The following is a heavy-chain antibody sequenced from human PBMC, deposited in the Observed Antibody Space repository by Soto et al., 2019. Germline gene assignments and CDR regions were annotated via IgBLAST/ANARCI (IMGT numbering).Heavy chain of an antibody. Sequence: QVQLVQSGAEVKKPGASVKVSCKASGYTFTGYYMHWVRQAPGQGLEWMGWINPNSGGTNYAQKFQGRVTMTRDTSISTAYMELSGLRSDDTAVYYCAREHCSGGSCYRWFDPWGQGTLVTVSS. CDR1: GYTFTGYY. J-gene: IGHJ5*02. CDR3: AREHCSGGSCYRWFDP. CDR2: INPNSGGT. D-gene: IGHD2-15*01. V-gene: IGHV1-2*02.